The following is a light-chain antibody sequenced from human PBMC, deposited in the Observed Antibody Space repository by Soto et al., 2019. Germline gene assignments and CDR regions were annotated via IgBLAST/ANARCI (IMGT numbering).Light chain of an antibody. V-gene: IGLV2-14*02. Sequence: QSALTQPASVSGSPGQSITISCTGSSSDIGTYNLVSWYRHHPGKAPKLIIFDVNNRPSGLSNRFSGSKSGNTASLTISGLQTEDEADYYCSSYTSTHTRVFGSGTKLTVL. CDR3: SSYTSTHTRV. CDR1: SSDIGTYNL. J-gene: IGLJ3*02. CDR2: DVN.